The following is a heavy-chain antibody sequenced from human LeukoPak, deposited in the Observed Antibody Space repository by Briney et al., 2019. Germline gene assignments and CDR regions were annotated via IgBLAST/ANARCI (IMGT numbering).Heavy chain of an antibody. J-gene: IGHJ2*01. CDR2: VYYSRST. D-gene: IGHD5-24*01. V-gene: IGHV4-59*01. CDR1: GGSFSSYY. CDR3: ATLRRDGYNWCFDL. Sequence: SETLSLTCTVSGGSFSSYYWSWIRQPPGKGLEWIGYVYYSRSTNYNPSLKSRVTISVDTSKNQFSLKLSSVTAADTAVYYCATLRRDGYNWCFDLWGRGTLVTVSS.